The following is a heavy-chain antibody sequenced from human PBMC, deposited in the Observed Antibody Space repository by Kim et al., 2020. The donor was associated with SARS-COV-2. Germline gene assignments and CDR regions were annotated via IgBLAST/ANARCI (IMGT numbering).Heavy chain of an antibody. J-gene: IGHJ5*02. CDR1: GGSFSGYY. CDR2: INHSGST. CDR3: ARHNFGVEGYWFDP. V-gene: IGHV4-34*01. Sequence: SETLSLTCAVYGGSFSGYYWSWIRQPPGKGLEWIGEINHSGSTNYNPSLKSRVTISVDTSKNQFSLKLSSVTAADTAVYYCARHNFGVEGYWFDPWGQGTLVTVSS. D-gene: IGHD3-3*01.